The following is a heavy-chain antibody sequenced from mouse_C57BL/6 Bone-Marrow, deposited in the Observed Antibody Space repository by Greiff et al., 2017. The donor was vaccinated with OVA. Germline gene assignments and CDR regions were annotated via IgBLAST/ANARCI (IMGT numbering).Heavy chain of an antibody. J-gene: IGHJ4*01. CDR2: IDPSDSYT. V-gene: IGHV1-69*01. CDR3: ARRGYHGSSPRYAMDY. Sequence: QVQLQQPGAELVMPGASVKLSCKAPGYTFTSYWMHWVKQRPGQGLEWIGEIDPSDSYTNYNQKFKGKSTLTVDKSSSTAYMQLSSLTSEDSAVYYCARRGYHGSSPRYAMDYWGQGTSVTVSS. D-gene: IGHD1-1*01. CDR1: GYTFTSYW.